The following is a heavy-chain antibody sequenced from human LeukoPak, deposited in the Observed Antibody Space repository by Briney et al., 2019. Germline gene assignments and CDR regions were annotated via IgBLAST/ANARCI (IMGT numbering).Heavy chain of an antibody. CDR1: GYTFTSYY. Sequence: GASVKVSYKASGYTFTSYYMHWVRQAPGQGLEWMGIINPSGGSTSYAQKFRGRVTMTRDTSTSTVYMELSSLRSEDTAVYYCAREPALFAAMVHLFDYWGQGTLVTVSS. V-gene: IGHV1-46*01. J-gene: IGHJ4*02. D-gene: IGHD5-18*01. CDR2: INPSGGST. CDR3: AREPALFAAMVHLFDY.